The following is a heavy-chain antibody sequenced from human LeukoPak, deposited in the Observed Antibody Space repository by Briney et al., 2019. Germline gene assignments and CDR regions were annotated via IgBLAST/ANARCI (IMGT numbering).Heavy chain of an antibody. D-gene: IGHD3-22*01. CDR2: INPSGGST. Sequence: GASVKVSCKASGYTFTSYYMHWARQAPGQGLEWMGIINPSGGSTSYAQKFQGRVTMTRDTSTSTVYMELSSLRSEDTAVYYCARGDSSGYYDGEDAFDIWCQGTMVTVSS. CDR3: ARGDSSGYYDGEDAFDI. J-gene: IGHJ3*02. CDR1: GYTFTSYY. V-gene: IGHV1-46*01.